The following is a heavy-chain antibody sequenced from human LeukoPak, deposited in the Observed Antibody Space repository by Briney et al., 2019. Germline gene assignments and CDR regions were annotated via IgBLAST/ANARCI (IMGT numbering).Heavy chain of an antibody. J-gene: IGHJ4*02. CDR1: GFTFSSYG. D-gene: IGHD6-13*01. V-gene: IGHV3-30*18. Sequence: GGSLRLSCAASGFTFSSYGMHWVRQAPGKGLEWVAVISYDGSNKYYADSVKGRFTISRDNSKNTLYLQMNSLRAEDTAVYYCAKDEGYSSSWYFHYFDYWGQRTLVTVSS. CDR2: ISYDGSNK. CDR3: AKDEGYSSSWYFHYFDY.